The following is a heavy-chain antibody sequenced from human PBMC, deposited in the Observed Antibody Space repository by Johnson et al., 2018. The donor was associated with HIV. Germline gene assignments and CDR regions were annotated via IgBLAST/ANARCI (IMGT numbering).Heavy chain of an antibody. Sequence: QVQLVESGGGVVQPGRSLRLSCAASGFTFSSYAMHWVRQAPGKGLEWVAVISYDGSNKYYADSVNGRFTLSSDNSKNTLYLQMTSLRAEDTAVYYCAKDRRDGYNYGGGAFDIWGQGTMVTVSS. CDR3: AKDRRDGYNYGGGAFDI. CDR2: ISYDGSNK. V-gene: IGHV3-30*04. J-gene: IGHJ3*02. CDR1: GFTFSSYA. D-gene: IGHD5-24*01.